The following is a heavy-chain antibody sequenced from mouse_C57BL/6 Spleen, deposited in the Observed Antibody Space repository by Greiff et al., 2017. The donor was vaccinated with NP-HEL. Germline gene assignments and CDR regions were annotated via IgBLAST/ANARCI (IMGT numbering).Heavy chain of an antibody. Sequence: VQLQQSGAELVKPGASLKISCKASGYAFSSYWMNWVKQRPGKGLEWIGQIYPGDGDTNYNGKFKGKATLTADKSSSTAYMQLSSLTSEDSAVYFCARWGVITTVVGYFDVWGTGTTVTVSS. V-gene: IGHV1-80*01. D-gene: IGHD1-1*01. CDR2: IYPGDGDT. J-gene: IGHJ1*03. CDR1: GYAFSSYW. CDR3: ARWGVITTVVGYFDV.